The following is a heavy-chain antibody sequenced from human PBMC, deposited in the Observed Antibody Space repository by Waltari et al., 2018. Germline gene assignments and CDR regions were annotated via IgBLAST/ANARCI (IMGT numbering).Heavy chain of an antibody. CDR3: ARDQRDSSGYLNWFDP. CDR1: GGSISSYY. J-gene: IGHJ5*02. V-gene: IGHV4-4*09. D-gene: IGHD3-22*01. Sequence: QVQLQESGPGLVKPSETLSLTCTVSGGSISSYYWSWIRQPPGKGLEWIGYIYTSGSTNYNPSLKSRVTISVDTSKNQFSLKLSSVIAADTAVYYCARDQRDSSGYLNWFDPWGQGTLVTVSS. CDR2: IYTSGST.